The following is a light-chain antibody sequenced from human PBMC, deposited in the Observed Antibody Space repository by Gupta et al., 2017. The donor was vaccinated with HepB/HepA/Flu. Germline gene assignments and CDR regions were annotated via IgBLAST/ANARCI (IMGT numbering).Light chain of an antibody. CDR2: KAS. CDR1: QAIGDW. V-gene: IGKV1-5*03. Sequence: DIQMSQSPSTLSASVGDRVTITCRASQAIGDWLAWYQQKPGKDPKLLIYKASTLQGGVPWRFSGSGSGTEFTLTISSLQPDVFATYYCQQYESFPLTFGGGTKVELK. CDR3: QQYESFPLT. J-gene: IGKJ4*01.